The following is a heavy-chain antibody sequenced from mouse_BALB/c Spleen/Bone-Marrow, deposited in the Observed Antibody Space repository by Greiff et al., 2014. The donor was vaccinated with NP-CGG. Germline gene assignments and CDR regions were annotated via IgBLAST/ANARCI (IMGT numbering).Heavy chain of an antibody. CDR3: ARTPRATFYFDY. J-gene: IGHJ2*01. CDR1: GFNAKDTY. V-gene: IGHV14-3*02. D-gene: IGHD3-1*01. Sequence: EVQLQQSGAELVKPGASVKLSCTASGFNAKDTYMHWVKQRPEQGLEWIGRIDPANGNTKYDPKFQGKATITADTSSNTAYLQLFSLTSEDTAVYYCARTPRATFYFDYWGQGTTLTVSS. CDR2: IDPANGNT.